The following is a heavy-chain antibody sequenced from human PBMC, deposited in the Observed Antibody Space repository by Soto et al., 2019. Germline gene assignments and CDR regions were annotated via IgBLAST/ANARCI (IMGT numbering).Heavy chain of an antibody. CDR1: GHTFTTYG. D-gene: IGHD7-27*01. CDR2: ISGYNGYI. CDR3: ARDVDNSGYYYYGMDV. Sequence: ASVKVSCKXSGHTFTTYGISWVRQAPGQGLEWMGWISGYNGYINYAQKFQGRVTMTTDTSTTTAYMELRSLRSDDTAVYYCARDVDNSGYYYYGMDVWGQGTAVTVSS. V-gene: IGHV1-18*01. J-gene: IGHJ6*02.